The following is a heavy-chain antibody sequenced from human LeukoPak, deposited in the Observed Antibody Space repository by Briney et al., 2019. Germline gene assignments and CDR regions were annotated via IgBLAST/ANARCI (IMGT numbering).Heavy chain of an antibody. CDR2: IYPGDSDT. D-gene: IGHD2-15*01. V-gene: IGHV5-51*01. J-gene: IGHJ3*02. CDR3: ARPCSGGSCYSSYDAFDI. Sequence: GESLKISCKGSGYSFTSYWIGWVRQMPGKGLEWMGIIYPGDSDTRYSPSFQGQVTISADKSISTAYLQWSSLKASDIAMYYCARPCSGGSCYSSYDAFDIWGQGTMVTVSS. CDR1: GYSFTSYW.